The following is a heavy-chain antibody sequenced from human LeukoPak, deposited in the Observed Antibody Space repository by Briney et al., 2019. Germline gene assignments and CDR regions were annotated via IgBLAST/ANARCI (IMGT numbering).Heavy chain of an antibody. CDR2: IKQDGSEK. V-gene: IGHV3-7*05. Sequence: GGSLRLSCAASGFTFSSYWMSWVRQAPGKGLEWVANIKQDGSEKYYVDSVKGRFTISRDNAKNSLYLQMNSLRAKDTTVYYCARGRDGFSVYFDYWGQGTLVTVSS. D-gene: IGHD5-24*01. J-gene: IGHJ4*02. CDR3: ARGRDGFSVYFDY. CDR1: GFTFSSYW.